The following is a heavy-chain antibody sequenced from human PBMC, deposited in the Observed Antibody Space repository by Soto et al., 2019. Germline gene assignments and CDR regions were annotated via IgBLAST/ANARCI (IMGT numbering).Heavy chain of an antibody. CDR2: NYPGDSDT. V-gene: IGHV5-51*01. CDR3: ARRRTDFSEFDD. Sequence: GESLKISCKGSGYSFTSYWIGWVRQMPGKGLEWMGINYPGDSDTRYSPSFEGQVTISADKSISTAYLQWSILKASDTAMYYCARRRTDFSEFDDWDQGTLVTVSS. J-gene: IGHJ4*02. D-gene: IGHD3-3*01. CDR1: GYSFTSYW.